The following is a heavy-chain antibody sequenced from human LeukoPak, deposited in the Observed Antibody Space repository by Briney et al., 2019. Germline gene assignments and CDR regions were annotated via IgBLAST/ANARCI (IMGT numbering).Heavy chain of an antibody. D-gene: IGHD2-2*03. J-gene: IGHJ6*03. CDR1: GDSVSSNSAA. V-gene: IGHV6-1*01. CDR3: ARAGSWVAGPYYYYMDV. Sequence: SQTLSLTCAISGDSVSSNSAAWNWIRQSPSRGLEWLGRTYYRSKWYNDYAVSVKSRITINPDTSKNQFSLQLNSVTPEDTAMYYCARAGSWVAGPYYYYMDVWGKGTTVTVSS. CDR2: TYYRSKWYN.